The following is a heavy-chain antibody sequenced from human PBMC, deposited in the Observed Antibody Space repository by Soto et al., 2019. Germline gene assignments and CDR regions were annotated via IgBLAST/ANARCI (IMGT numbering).Heavy chain of an antibody. Sequence: GESLKISCKASGYSFAGYWLSWVRQMPGTGLEWMGRIDPSDSYTNYSPSFQGHVTISADKSISTAYLQWSSLKASDTAMYYCARLSSLNYYDSSVGDVWGQGTTVTVSS. V-gene: IGHV5-10-1*01. CDR1: GYSFAGYW. CDR2: IDPSDSYT. CDR3: ARLSSLNYYDSSVGDV. J-gene: IGHJ6*02. D-gene: IGHD3-22*01.